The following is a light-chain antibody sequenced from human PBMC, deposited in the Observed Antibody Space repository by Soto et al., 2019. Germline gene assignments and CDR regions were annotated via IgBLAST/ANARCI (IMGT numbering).Light chain of an antibody. CDR3: QQADSFPLP. V-gene: IGKV1D-12*01. Sequence: DIQMTQSPSSVSASVGDRIIITCRASQYISTWLAWYEQKPGAAPKLLIFAASRFHGGVPSRFSDSGSGTDFTLTINTRQPEDFATYYCQQADSFPLPFGGGTKVEVK. J-gene: IGKJ4*01. CDR1: QYISTW. CDR2: AAS.